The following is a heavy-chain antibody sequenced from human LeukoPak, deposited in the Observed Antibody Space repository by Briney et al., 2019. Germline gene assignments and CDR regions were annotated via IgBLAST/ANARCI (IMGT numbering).Heavy chain of an antibody. J-gene: IGHJ4*02. CDR2: INHSGST. CDR1: GGSFSGYY. V-gene: IGHV4-34*01. D-gene: IGHD4-17*01. CDR3: ARPRVTVTTID. Sequence: PSETLSLTCAVYGGSFSGYYWSWIRQPPGKGLEWIGEINHSGSTNYNPSLKSRVTISVDTSKNQFSLKLTSVTAADTAVYYCARPRVTVTTIDWGQGTLVAVSS.